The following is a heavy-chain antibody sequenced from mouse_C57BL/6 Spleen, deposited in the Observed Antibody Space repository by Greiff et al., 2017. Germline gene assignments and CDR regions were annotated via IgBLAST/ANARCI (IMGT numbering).Heavy chain of an antibody. Sequence: VQLKESGAELVRPGTSVKVSCKASGYAFTNYLIEWVKQRPGQGLEWIGVINPGSGGTNYNEKFKGKATLTADKSSSTAYMQLSSLTSEDSAVYFCARESYYDYFAYWGQGTLVTVSA. V-gene: IGHV1-54*01. CDR3: ARESYYDYFAY. CDR1: GYAFTNYL. J-gene: IGHJ3*01. CDR2: INPGSGGT. D-gene: IGHD2-4*01.